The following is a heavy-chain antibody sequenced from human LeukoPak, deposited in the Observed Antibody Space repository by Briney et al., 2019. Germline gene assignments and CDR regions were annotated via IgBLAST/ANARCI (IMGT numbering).Heavy chain of an antibody. Sequence: SETLSLTCAVYGGSFSGYYWSWIRQPPGKGLEWIGSIYHSGSTYYNPSLKSRVTISVDTSKNQFSLKLSSVTAADTAVYYCARADTAMVIGYWGQGTLVTVSS. V-gene: IGHV4-34*01. CDR2: IYHSGST. CDR1: GGSFSGYY. J-gene: IGHJ4*02. CDR3: ARADTAMVIGY. D-gene: IGHD5-18*01.